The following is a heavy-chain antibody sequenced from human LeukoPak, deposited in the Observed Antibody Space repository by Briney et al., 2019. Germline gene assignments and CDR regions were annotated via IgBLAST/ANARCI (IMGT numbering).Heavy chain of an antibody. CDR3: ARTHGWDCSGGSCYGGFDP. CDR1: GGSISSYY. J-gene: IGHJ5*02. CDR2: IYYSGST. Sequence: SETLSLTCTVSGGSISSYYWSWIRQPPGKGLEWIGYIYYSGSTNYNPSLKSRVTMSVDTSKNQFSLKLSSVTAADTAVYYCARTHGWDCSGGSCYGGFDPWGQGTLVTVSS. D-gene: IGHD2-15*01. V-gene: IGHV4-59*08.